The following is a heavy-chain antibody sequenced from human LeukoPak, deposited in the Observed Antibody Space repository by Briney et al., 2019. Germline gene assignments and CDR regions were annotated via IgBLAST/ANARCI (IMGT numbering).Heavy chain of an antibody. CDR1: GGSISSGGYY. D-gene: IGHD4-17*01. J-gene: IGHJ4*02. CDR2: IYYSGST. CDR3: ARGFTVTTYFDY. Sequence: PSETLSLTCTVSGGSISSGGYYWSWIRQHPGKGLEWIGYIYYSGSTYYIPSLKSRVTISVDTSKNQFSLKLSSVTAADTAVYYCARGFTVTTYFDYWGQGTLVTVSS. V-gene: IGHV4-31*03.